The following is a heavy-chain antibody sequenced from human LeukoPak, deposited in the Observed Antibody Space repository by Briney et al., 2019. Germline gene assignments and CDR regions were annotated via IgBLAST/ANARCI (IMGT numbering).Heavy chain of an antibody. CDR1: GGSISSSNW. J-gene: IGHJ4*02. CDR2: IYHSGST. CDR3: ARDQYYYGSGSPRGFDY. V-gene: IGHV4-4*02. D-gene: IGHD3-10*01. Sequence: SETLSLTCAVSGGSISSSNWWSWVRQPPGKGLEWIGEIYHSGSTNYNPSLKSRVTISVDKSKNQFSLKLSSVTAADTAVYYCARDQYYYGSGSPRGFDYWGQGTLVTVSS.